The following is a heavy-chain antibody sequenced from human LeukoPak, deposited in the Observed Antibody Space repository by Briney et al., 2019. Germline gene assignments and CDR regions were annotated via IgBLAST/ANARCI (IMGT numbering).Heavy chain of an antibody. J-gene: IGHJ4*02. V-gene: IGHV1-8*01. D-gene: IGHD1-1*01. Sequence: ASVKVSCKASGYTFGNYDINWVRQTTGQGLEWMGWMNPNSGNKGYAQKFQGRVTMTSDTSISTAYMELSSLSSEDTAIYYCASELRHQDYWGQGTLVTVSS. CDR1: GYTFGNYD. CDR3: ASELRHQDY. CDR2: MNPNSGNK.